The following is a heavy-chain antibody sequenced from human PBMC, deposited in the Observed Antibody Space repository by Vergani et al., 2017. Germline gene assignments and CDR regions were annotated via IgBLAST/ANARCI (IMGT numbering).Heavy chain of an antibody. D-gene: IGHD3-10*01. CDR1: GFTFYTHA. Sequence: EVQLLESGGGLVQPGGSLRLSCVTSGFTFYTHAMSWVRQAPGKGLDWVSALNSGGDTAYYAESVKGRFTISRDNSKNMLYLQMNSLRVDDTAIYYCAKGGGTSTWYGTAYWGEGILVTVSS. CDR3: AKGGGTSTWYGTAY. J-gene: IGHJ4*02. CDR2: LNSGGDTA. V-gene: IGHV3-23*01.